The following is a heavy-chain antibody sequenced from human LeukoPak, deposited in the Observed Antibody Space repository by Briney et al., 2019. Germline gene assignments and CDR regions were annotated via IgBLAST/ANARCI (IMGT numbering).Heavy chain of an antibody. CDR1: GFTFSSYA. CDR3: ARASTLTTVTYDY. CDR2: ISYDGSNK. J-gene: IGHJ4*02. Sequence: GGSLRLSCAASGFTFSSYAMHWVRQAPGKGLEWVAVISYDGSNKYYADSVKGRFTISRDNSKNTLYLQMNSLRAKDTAVYYCARASTLTTVTYDYWGQGTLVTVSS. D-gene: IGHD4-17*01. V-gene: IGHV3-30*04.